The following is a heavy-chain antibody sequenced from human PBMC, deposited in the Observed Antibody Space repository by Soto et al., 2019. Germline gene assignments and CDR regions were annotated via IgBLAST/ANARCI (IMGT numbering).Heavy chain of an antibody. Sequence: SVTVSCQASGGTFSSYAISWVRQAPGQGLEWMGGIIPIFGTANYAQKFQGRVTITADESTSTAYMELSSLRSEDTAVYYCARGGYYYDSSGYYDPSYYYYGMDVWGQGTTVTVSS. CDR2: IIPIFGTA. CDR1: GGTFSSYA. CDR3: ARGGYYYDSSGYYDPSYYYYGMDV. D-gene: IGHD3-22*01. J-gene: IGHJ6*02. V-gene: IGHV1-69*13.